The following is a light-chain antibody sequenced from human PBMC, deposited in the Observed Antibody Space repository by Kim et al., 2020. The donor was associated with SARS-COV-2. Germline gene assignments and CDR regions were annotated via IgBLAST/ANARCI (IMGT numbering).Light chain of an antibody. Sequence: LSPGERGTRSCRASQSLRRTYLAWYQQRPGQATRLLIYDASSRTTGIPDRFSGSGSGTDFTLTITRLEPEDFAVYYCQQYGTSPTFGQGTKVDIK. CDR2: DAS. CDR3: QQYGTSPT. V-gene: IGKV3-20*01. CDR1: QSLRRTY. J-gene: IGKJ1*01.